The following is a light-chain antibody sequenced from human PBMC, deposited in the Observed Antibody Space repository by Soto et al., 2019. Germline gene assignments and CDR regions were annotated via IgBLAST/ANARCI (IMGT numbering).Light chain of an antibody. Sequence: DIVVTQTPLSSPVALGQAASISCRSSQSLVHKDGNTYLSWFHQRPGQPPRLLIYKVSVRFSGVPDRFSGSGAGTDFTLTISRVETEDVGVYYCTQATHSPCTFGHGTKFDIK. CDR2: KVS. J-gene: IGKJ1*01. CDR1: QSLVHKDGNTY. CDR3: TQATHSPCT. V-gene: IGKV2-24*01.